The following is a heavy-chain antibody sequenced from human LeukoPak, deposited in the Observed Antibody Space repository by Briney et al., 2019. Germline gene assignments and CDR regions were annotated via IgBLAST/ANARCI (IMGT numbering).Heavy chain of an antibody. CDR3: ARGSYVEYGLYYYYYMDV. V-gene: IGHV1-69*02. CDR1: GGTFSSYT. D-gene: IGHD2-2*01. Sequence: KVSCKASGGTFSSYTISWVRQAPGQGLEWMGRIIPILGIANYAQKFQGRVTITADESTSTAYMELSSLRSEDTAVYYCARGSYVEYGLYYYYYMDVWGKGTTVTVSS. CDR2: IIPILGIA. J-gene: IGHJ6*03.